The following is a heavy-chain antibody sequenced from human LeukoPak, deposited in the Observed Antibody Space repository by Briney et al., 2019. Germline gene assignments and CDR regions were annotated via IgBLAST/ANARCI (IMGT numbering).Heavy chain of an antibody. CDR3: ARRGVYYYDSSGRANYYFDF. J-gene: IGHJ4*02. Sequence: ASVKVSRKASGYTFTSYGISWVRQAPGQGLEWMGWINPNSGGTNYAQKFQGRVTMTRDTSISTAYMELRSLRPDDTAMYYCARRGVYYYDSSGRANYYFDFWGQGTLVTVSS. CDR1: GYTFTSYG. D-gene: IGHD3-22*01. V-gene: IGHV1-2*02. CDR2: INPNSGGT.